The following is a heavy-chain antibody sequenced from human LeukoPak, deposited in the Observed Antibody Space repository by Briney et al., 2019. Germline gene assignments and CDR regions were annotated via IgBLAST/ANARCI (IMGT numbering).Heavy chain of an antibody. CDR2: ITSSSSHI. Sequence: GGFLRLSCAACGFTFSHYTIGWVRQAPGKGLERVASITSSSSHIYYADSVKGRFTISRDNAKNEVYLQMNSLRGEDTAIYYCARVMMGATVTTFHYYCMDVWGVGTAVTVSS. CDR3: ARVMMGATVTTFHYYCMDV. D-gene: IGHD4-11*01. J-gene: IGHJ6*03. V-gene: IGHV3-21*01. CDR1: GFTFSHYT.